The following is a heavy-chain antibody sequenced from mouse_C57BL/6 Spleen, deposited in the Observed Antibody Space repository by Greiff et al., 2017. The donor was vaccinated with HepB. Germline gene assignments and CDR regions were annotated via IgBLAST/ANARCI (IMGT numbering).Heavy chain of an antibody. CDR2: IYWDDDK. CDR3: AALSTMVTTGAMDY. D-gene: IGHD2-2*01. CDR1: GFSLSTSGMG. V-gene: IGHV8-12*01. J-gene: IGHJ4*01. Sequence: QVTLKESGPGILQSSQTLSLTCSFSGFSLSTSGMGVSWIRQPSGKGLEWLAHIYWDDDKRYNPSLKSRLTISKDTSRNQVFLKITSVDTADTATYYCAALSTMVTTGAMDYWGQGTSVTVSS.